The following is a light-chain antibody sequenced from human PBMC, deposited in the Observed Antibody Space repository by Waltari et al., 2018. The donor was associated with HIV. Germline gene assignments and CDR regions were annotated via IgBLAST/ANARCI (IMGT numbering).Light chain of an antibody. V-gene: IGKV2-24*01. J-gene: IGKJ1*01. CDR1: PSLVHSDGNTY. Sequence: DIVVTQTPLSSPVTLGQPAYISCRSRPSLVHSDGNTYLSWLQQRPGQPPRLLIYQISNRFSGVPDRFSGSEAGTDFTLKISRVEAEDVGVYYCMQATQFPWTFGQGTKVEIK. CDR2: QIS. CDR3: MQATQFPWT.